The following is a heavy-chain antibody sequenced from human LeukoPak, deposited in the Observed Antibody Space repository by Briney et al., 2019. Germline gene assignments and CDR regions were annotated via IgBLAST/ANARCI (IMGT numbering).Heavy chain of an antibody. J-gene: IGHJ4*02. CDR2: ISYDGSNK. Sequence: PGRSLRLSCAASGFTFSSYAMHWVRQAPGKGLEGVAVISYDGSNKYYADSVKGRFTISRDNSKNTLYLQMNSLRAEDTAVYYYARDREDGYNYYFDYWGQGTLVTVSS. D-gene: IGHD5-24*01. CDR3: ARDREDGYNYYFDY. CDR1: GFTFSSYA. V-gene: IGHV3-30-3*01.